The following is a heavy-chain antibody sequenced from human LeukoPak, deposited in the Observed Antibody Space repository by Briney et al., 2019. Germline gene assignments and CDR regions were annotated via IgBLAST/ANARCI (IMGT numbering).Heavy chain of an antibody. CDR2: IYPRESP. CDR3: VREWHHVFDY. CDR1: VASISSYS. J-gene: IGHJ4*02. V-gene: IGHV4-4*07. Sequence: PSETLSLSCTVTVASISSYSWSWMRQPAGKGLEWIGRIYPRESPNYNPSLKSRVIMSVDKSKNQFSLKRRSVTAADTAVYYCVREWHHVFDYWGQGNLVTVSS. D-gene: IGHD5-12*01.